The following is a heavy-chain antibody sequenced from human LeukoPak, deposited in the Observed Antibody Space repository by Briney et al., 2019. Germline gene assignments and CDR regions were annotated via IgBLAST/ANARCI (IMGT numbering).Heavy chain of an antibody. J-gene: IGHJ4*02. Sequence: GGSLRLSCAASEFSVGSNYMTWVRQAPGKGLEWVSLIYSGGSTYYADSVKGRFTISRDNSKNSLYLQMNSLRAEDTAVYYCARDGAAAGTEDYFDYWGQGTLVTVSS. CDR2: IYSGGST. CDR1: EFSVGSNY. V-gene: IGHV3-66*01. CDR3: ARDGAAAGTEDYFDY. D-gene: IGHD6-13*01.